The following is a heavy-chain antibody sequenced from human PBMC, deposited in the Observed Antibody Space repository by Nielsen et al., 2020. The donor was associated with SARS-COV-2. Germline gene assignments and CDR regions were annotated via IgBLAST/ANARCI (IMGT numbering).Heavy chain of an antibody. CDR3: ARDPALTIFGVAVVAAGYGMDV. J-gene: IGHJ6*02. CDR2: INSDGSST. CDR1: GFTFSSYW. Sequence: GESLKISCAASGFTFSSYWMHWVRQAPGKGLVWVSRINSDGSSTSYADSVKGRFTISRDNAKNTLYLQMNSLRAEDTAVYYCARDPALTIFGVAVVAAGYGMDVWGQGTTVTVSS. D-gene: IGHD3-3*01. V-gene: IGHV3-74*01.